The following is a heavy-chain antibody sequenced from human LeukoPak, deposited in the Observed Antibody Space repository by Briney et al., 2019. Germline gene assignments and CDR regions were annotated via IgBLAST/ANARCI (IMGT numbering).Heavy chain of an antibody. V-gene: IGHV4-59*01. J-gene: IGHJ6*02. Sequence: PSETLSLTCTVSGGSISSYYWSWIRQPPGKGLEWIGYIYYSGSTNYNPSLKSRVTISVDTSKNQFSLKLSSVTAADTAVHYCARVSMAGRYYYYGMDVWGQGTTVTVSS. CDR3: ARVSMAGRYYYYGMDV. CDR2: IYYSGST. D-gene: IGHD2-8*01. CDR1: GGSISSYY.